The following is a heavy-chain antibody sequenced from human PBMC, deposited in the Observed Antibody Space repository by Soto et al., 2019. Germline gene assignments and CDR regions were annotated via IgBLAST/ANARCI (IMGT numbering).Heavy chain of an antibody. CDR2: ISPFDGNT. Sequence: ASVKVSCKTSGYTFTNYGISWVRQAPGQGLEWMGWISPFDGNTNYAQNFQVRVTLTTDTSTSTAYMEVRSLRSDDTAIYYCARTLLFYGSGTYMGWFDPWGQGTLVTVSS. CDR1: GYTFTNYG. J-gene: IGHJ5*01. CDR3: ARTLLFYGSGTYMGWFDP. D-gene: IGHD3-10*01. V-gene: IGHV1-18*04.